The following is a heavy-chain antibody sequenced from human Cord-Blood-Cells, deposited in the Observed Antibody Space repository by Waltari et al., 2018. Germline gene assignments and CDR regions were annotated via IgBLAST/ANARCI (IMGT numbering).Heavy chain of an antibody. D-gene: IGHD7-27*01. CDR2: INPSGGIT. Sequence: QVQLVQSGAEVKKPGASVKVSCKASGYTFPSYYMNWGRQAPGQGLEWRGIINPSGGITSYAQKFQGRVTMTRDTSTSTVYMELSSLRSEDTAVYYWARTGDDAFDIWGQGTMVTVSS. V-gene: IGHV1-46*01. CDR1: GYTFPSYY. CDR3: ARTGDDAFDI. J-gene: IGHJ3*02.